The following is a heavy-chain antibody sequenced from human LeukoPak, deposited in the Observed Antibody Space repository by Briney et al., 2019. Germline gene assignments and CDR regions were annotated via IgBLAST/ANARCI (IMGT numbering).Heavy chain of an antibody. D-gene: IGHD5-18*01. CDR3: ATEVLNSYGYFYDY. CDR2: ISGSGGST. CDR1: GFTFSSYG. J-gene: IGHJ4*02. V-gene: IGHV3-23*01. Sequence: GGSLRLSCAASGFTFSSYGMSWVRQAPGKGLEWVSAISGSGGSTYYADSVKGRFTISRDNSKNTLYLQMNSLRAEDTAVYYCATEVLNSYGYFYDYWGQGTLVTVSS.